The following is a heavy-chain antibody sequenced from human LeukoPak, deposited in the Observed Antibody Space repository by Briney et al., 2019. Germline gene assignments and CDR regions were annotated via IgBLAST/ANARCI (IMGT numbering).Heavy chain of an antibody. D-gene: IGHD3-3*01. CDR3: ANTKYDFWSDTDC. CDR2: ISGSGGST. CDR1: GFTFSSYA. J-gene: IGHJ4*02. V-gene: IGHV3-23*01. Sequence: GGSLRLSCAASGFTFSSYAMHWVRQAPGKGLEWVSDISGSGGSTYYADSVKGRFTISRDNSKSTLYLQMNSLRAEDTAVYYCANTKYDFWSDTDCWGQGTLVTVSS.